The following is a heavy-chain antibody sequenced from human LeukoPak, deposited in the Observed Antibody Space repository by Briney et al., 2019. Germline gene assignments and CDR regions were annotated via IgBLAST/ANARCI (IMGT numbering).Heavy chain of an antibody. CDR2: SSGFAGLGLET. CDR1: GFNLSFYV. CDR3: VKWGGMLGGPGDS. Sequence: SGGSVRLLCEASGFNLSFYVMAWVGQPPGKGLEWVSSSSGFAGLGLETYYAESVRGRFVISRDNSQSTMHLQMNSLRVEDTAVYYCVKWGGMLGGPGDSWGQGTRVTVSA. J-gene: IGHJ4*02. V-gene: IGHV3-23*01. D-gene: IGHD1-26*01.